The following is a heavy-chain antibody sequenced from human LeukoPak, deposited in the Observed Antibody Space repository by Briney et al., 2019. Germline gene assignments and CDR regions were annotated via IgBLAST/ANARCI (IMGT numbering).Heavy chain of an antibody. CDR3: ARDLGSPYDSSGYYSDY. D-gene: IGHD3-22*01. V-gene: IGHV3-66*01. J-gene: IGHJ4*02. CDR1: GFTVSSNY. CDR2: IYSGGST. Sequence: PGGSLRLSCGASGFTVSSNYMSWVRQAPGKGREGVSVIYSGGSTYYADSVKGRFTISRDNSKNTLYLQMNSLRAEDTAVYYCARDLGSPYDSSGYYSDYWGQGTLVTVSS.